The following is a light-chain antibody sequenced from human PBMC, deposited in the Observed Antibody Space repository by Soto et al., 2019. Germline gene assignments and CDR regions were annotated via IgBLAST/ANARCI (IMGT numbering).Light chain of an antibody. CDR1: QSVSSSS. CDR2: GAS. Sequence: EMVLTQSPGTLSLSLGERATLSCRASQSVSSSSLAWYQQKPGQAPRLHIYGASSRATGIPARFSGSGSGTDFTLTISRLEPEDFAVYYCQQYGSSWTFGQGTKVDIK. J-gene: IGKJ1*01. CDR3: QQYGSSWT. V-gene: IGKV3-20*01.